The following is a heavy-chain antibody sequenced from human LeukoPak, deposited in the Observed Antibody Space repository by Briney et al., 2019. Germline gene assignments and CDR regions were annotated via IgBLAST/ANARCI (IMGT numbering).Heavy chain of an antibody. Sequence: QPGGSLRLSCAASGFTFSSYAMHWVRQAPGKGLEWVAVISYDGSNKYYADSVKGRFTISRDNSKNTLYLQMNSLRAEDTAVYYCVKDYGWRSSSWDLHYWGQGTQVTVSS. J-gene: IGHJ4*02. D-gene: IGHD6-13*01. CDR2: ISYDGSNK. V-gene: IGHV3-30-3*02. CDR1: GFTFSSYA. CDR3: VKDYGWRSSSWDLHY.